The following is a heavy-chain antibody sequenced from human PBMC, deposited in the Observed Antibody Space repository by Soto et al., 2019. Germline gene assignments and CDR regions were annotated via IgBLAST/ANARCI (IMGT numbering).Heavy chain of an antibody. J-gene: IGHJ6*02. CDR3: ARDPASSGYSPDYYAMDG. V-gene: IGHV1-46*03. D-gene: IGHD3-22*01. Sequence: ASVKVSCKASGYTFTTYYMHWVRQAPGQGLEWMGIINPSGGSTSYSQKFQGRVTMTRDTSTSTVYMELSSLKSEDTAVYYCARDPASSGYSPDYYAMDGWGQGTTVTV. CDR2: INPSGGST. CDR1: GYTFTTYY.